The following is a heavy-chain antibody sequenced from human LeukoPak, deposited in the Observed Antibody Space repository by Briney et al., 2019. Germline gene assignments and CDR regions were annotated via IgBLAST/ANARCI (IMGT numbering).Heavy chain of an antibody. D-gene: IGHD2/OR15-2a*01. J-gene: IGHJ4*02. CDR1: GFTFSSYG. Sequence: GGSLRLSCAASGFTFSSYGMHWVRQAPGKGLEWVAFIWYDGNNKYYADSVKGRFTTSRDNSKNTLYLQMNSLRADDTAVYYCAKDRGASGWTTFDYWGQGTLVTVSS. CDR2: IWYDGNNK. V-gene: IGHV3-30*02. CDR3: AKDRGASGWTTFDY.